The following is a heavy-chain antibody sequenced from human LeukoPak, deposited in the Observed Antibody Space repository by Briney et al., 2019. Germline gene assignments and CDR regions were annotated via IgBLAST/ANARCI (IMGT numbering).Heavy chain of an antibody. V-gene: IGHV3-64D*09. J-gene: IGHJ4*02. Sequence: GGSLRLSCSASGFTFSSYVMHWVRQAPGKGLEYVSAISSNGGSTYHADSVKGRFTISRDNSKNTLYLQMSSLRADDTAVYYCARGGHTYHYWGQGTLVTVSS. D-gene: IGHD5-18*01. CDR2: ISSNGGST. CDR3: ARGGHTYHY. CDR1: GFTFSSYV.